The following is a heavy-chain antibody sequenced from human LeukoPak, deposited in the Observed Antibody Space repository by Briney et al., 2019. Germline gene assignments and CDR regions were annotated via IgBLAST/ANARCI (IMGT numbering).Heavy chain of an antibody. D-gene: IGHD6-13*01. V-gene: IGHV3-7*03. J-gene: IGHJ4*02. CDR2: IKQDGSEK. Sequence: GGSLRLSCAASGFTFSSLWMSWVRQAPGKGLKWVANIKQDGSEKYYVDSVKGRFTISRDNAQNSLYLQMNSLRAEDTAIYYCATSTAAAGTDWGQGTLVTVSS. CDR1: GFTFSSLW. CDR3: ATSTAAAGTD.